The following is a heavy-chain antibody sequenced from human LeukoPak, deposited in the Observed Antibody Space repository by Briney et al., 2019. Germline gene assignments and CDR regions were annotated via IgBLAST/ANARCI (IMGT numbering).Heavy chain of an antibody. V-gene: IGHV4-4*02. J-gene: IGHJ4*02. CDR3: ARGICNYVGSHGSQGFDY. D-gene: IGHD3-16*02. CDR1: GFTFSSYG. CDR2: IYHSGST. Sequence: GSLRLSCAASGFTFSSYGMHWVRQAPGKGLEWIGEIYHSGSTNYNPSLKSRVTISVDKSKNQFSLKLSSVTAADTAVYYCARGICNYVGSHGSQGFDYWGQGTLVTVSS.